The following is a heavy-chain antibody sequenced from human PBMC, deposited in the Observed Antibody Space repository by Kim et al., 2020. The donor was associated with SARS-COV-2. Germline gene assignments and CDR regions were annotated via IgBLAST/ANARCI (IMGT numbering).Heavy chain of an antibody. J-gene: IGHJ3*02. V-gene: IGHV4-34*01. CDR1: GGSFSGYY. CDR2: INHSGST. Sequence: SETLSLTCAVYGGSFSGYYWSWIRQPPGKGLEWIGEINHSGSTNYNPSLKSRVTISVDTSKNQFSLKLSSVTAADTAVYYCAGGNRRDGYNRVAFDIWGQGTTVTVSS. D-gene: IGHD5-12*01. CDR3: AGGNRRDGYNRVAFDI.